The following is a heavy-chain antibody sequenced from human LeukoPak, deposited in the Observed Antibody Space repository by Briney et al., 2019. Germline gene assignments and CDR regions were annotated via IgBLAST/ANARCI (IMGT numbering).Heavy chain of an antibody. J-gene: IGHJ4*02. V-gene: IGHV3-48*04. Sequence: GGSLRLSCAASVFTFSSYNMNWVRQAPGKGLEWVSYISSSSSTTHYADSVKGRFTISRDNAKNSLYLQMNSLRAEDTAVYYCARGLVRTSSGWFFDYWGQGTLITVSS. D-gene: IGHD6-19*01. CDR3: ARGLVRTSSGWFFDY. CDR2: ISSSSSTT. CDR1: VFTFSSYN.